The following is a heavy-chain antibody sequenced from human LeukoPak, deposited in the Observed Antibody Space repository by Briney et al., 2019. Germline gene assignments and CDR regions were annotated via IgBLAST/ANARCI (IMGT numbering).Heavy chain of an antibody. CDR3: ARGVGATISYYHYYIDV. V-gene: IGHV1-8*03. J-gene: IGHJ6*03. CDR1: GYTFTSYD. D-gene: IGHD1-26*01. Sequence: GASVKASCKASGYTFTSYDINWVRQASGQGLEWMGWMNPNTGNTGYAQKFQGRVTITRNTSISTVYMELSSLRSEDTAVYYCARGVGATISYYHYYIDVWGKGTTVTVSS. CDR2: MNPNTGNT.